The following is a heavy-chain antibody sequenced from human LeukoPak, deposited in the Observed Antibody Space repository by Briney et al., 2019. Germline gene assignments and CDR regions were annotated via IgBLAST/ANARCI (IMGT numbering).Heavy chain of an antibody. Sequence: GGSLRLSCAASGFTFSSYSMNWVRQAPGKGLEWVSYISGSSSNMFYTDSVRGRFTISRDNAKNSLYLQMNSLRDEDTAVYYCARGGSGTYRNYFDYWGQGTLVTVSS. CDR2: ISGSSSNM. V-gene: IGHV3-48*02. J-gene: IGHJ4*02. CDR3: ARGGSGTYRNYFDY. D-gene: IGHD3-10*01. CDR1: GFTFSSYS.